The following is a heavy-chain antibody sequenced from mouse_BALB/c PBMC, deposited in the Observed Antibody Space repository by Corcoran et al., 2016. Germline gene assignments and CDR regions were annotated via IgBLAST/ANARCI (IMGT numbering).Heavy chain of an antibody. D-gene: IGHD2-3*01. CDR3: ARSGSYDGYHYVDC. V-gene: IGHV1-26*01. Sequence: EVQLQQSGPELVKPGASVKISCKASGYSFTGYYMHWVKQSHVKSLEWIGRINPYNGATSYNQNFKDKASLTVDKSSSTAYMELHSLTSEDSAVYYCARSGSYDGYHYVDCWGQGTTFTVSS. CDR2: INPYNGAT. CDR1: GYSFTGYY. J-gene: IGHJ2*01.